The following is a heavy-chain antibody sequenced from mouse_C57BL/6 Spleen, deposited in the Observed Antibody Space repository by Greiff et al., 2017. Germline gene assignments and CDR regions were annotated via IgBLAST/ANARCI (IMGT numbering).Heavy chain of an antibody. D-gene: IGHD1-1*01. CDR3: ARLGTVVDFDY. CDR2: IYPGSGNT. V-gene: IGHV1-76*01. CDR1: GYTFTDYY. J-gene: IGHJ2*01. Sequence: VQLQQSGAELVRPGASVKLSCKASGYTFTDYYINWVQQRPGQGLAWIARIYPGSGNTYSNEKFKGKATLTAEKSSSTAYMQLSSLTSEDSAVYFCARLGTVVDFDYWGQGTTLTVSS.